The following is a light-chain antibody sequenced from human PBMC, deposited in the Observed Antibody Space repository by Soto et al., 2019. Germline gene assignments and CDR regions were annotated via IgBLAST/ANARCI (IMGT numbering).Light chain of an antibody. J-gene: IGKJ3*01. CDR1: QSINNW. Sequence: DIQMTQSPSTLYASIGDRVTITCRASQSINNWLAWYQQKPGKAPKVLIYKASSLESGVPSRFSGSESGTEFTLAINSLQPDDFATYYCQQYDTYPFTFGPGTKVDIK. CDR3: QQYDTYPFT. V-gene: IGKV1-5*03. CDR2: KAS.